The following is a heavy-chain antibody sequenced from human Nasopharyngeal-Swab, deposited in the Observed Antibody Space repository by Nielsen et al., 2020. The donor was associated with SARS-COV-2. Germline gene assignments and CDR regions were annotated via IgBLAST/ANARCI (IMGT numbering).Heavy chain of an antibody. D-gene: IGHD1-20*01. J-gene: IGHJ3*02. Sequence: ASVQISCKVSGYILSELSMHWVRQAPGKGLEWMGGFDPEDGETIYAQKFQGRVTMTEDTFTDTAYMELSSLRSEDTAVYYCASRLDRYKWNDVNLDAFDIWGQGTMVTVSS. V-gene: IGHV1-24*01. CDR3: ASRLDRYKWNDVNLDAFDI. CDR2: FDPEDGET. CDR1: GYILSELS.